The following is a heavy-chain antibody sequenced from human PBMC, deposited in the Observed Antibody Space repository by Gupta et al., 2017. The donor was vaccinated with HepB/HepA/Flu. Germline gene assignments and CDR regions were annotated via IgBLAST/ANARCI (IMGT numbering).Heavy chain of an antibody. CDR1: GGSISSSSYY. D-gene: IGHD5-18*01. J-gene: IGHJ6*02. CDR3: ARAGGIQLWLQVFYDYYGMDV. V-gene: IGHV4-39*01. Sequence: QLQLQESGPGLVKPSETLSLTCTVSGGSISSSSYYWGWRGQPPGKGMEWIGSIYYSGRTYYNPSLKSRVTISVDTSNNQFSLKLRSVTAADTAVYYCARAGGIQLWLQVFYDYYGMDVWGQGTTVTVSS. CDR2: IYYSGRT.